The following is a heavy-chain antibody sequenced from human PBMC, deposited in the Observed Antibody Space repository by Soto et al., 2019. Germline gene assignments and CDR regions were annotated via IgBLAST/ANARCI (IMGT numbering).Heavy chain of an antibody. CDR2: ISYDGSNK. CDR1: GFTFSSYG. D-gene: IGHD3-3*01. Sequence: QVQLVESGGGVVQPGRSLRLSCAASGFTFSSYGMHWVRQAPGKGLEWVAVISYDGSNKYYADSVKGRFTISRDNSKNTLYLQMNSLRAEDTAVYYCAKDPENFWSGYYTAHWLDPWGQGTLVTVSS. CDR3: AKDPENFWSGYYTAHWLDP. V-gene: IGHV3-30*18. J-gene: IGHJ5*02.